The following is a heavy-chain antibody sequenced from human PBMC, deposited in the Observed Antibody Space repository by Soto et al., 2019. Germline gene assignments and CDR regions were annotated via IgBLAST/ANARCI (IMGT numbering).Heavy chain of an antibody. CDR2: ISAYDDNT. D-gene: IGHD3-22*01. CDR1: GYTFTSYG. Sequence: ASVKVSCKASGYTFTSYGISWVRQAPGQGLEWLGWISAYDDNTKYAQTLQGRVSMSTDTSTNTAYMELRSLRSDDTAMYYCARGGYYDSSGSRNYHYYGMNVWG. CDR3: ARGGYYDSSGSRNYHYYGMNV. V-gene: IGHV1-18*01. J-gene: IGHJ6*02.